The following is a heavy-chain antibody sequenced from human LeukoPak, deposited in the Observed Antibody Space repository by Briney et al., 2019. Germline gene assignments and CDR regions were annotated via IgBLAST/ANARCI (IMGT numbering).Heavy chain of an antibody. Sequence: HPGGSLRLSCAASGFTFSSFGMHWVRQAPGKGLEWVAGISNDGSNNYYADSVNGRFTVSRDNSKNTLYLLVNTLRGEDTAVYYCAKEMGSRSSLFYFDYWGQETLLTVSS. CDR2: ISNDGSNN. D-gene: IGHD3-10*01. CDR1: GFTFSSFG. V-gene: IGHV3-30*18. J-gene: IGHJ4*01. CDR3: AKEMGSRSSLFYFDY.